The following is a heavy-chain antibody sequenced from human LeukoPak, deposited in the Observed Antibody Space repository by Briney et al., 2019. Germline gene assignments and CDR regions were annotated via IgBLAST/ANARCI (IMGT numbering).Heavy chain of an antibody. Sequence: GGSLRLSCAASGFTFSTHAMHWVRQAPGKGLEWVAVISYDGSNKYYADSVKGRFTISRDNSKNTLYLQMNSLRAEDTAVFYCARDQYDTWSRRGNFDSWGQGTLVIVSS. CDR3: ARDQYDTWSRRGNFDS. J-gene: IGHJ4*02. D-gene: IGHD3/OR15-3a*01. V-gene: IGHV3-30-3*01. CDR2: ISYDGSNK. CDR1: GFTFSTHA.